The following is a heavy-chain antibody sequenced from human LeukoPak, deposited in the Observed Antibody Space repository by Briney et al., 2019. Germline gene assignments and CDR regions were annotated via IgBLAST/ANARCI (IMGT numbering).Heavy chain of an antibody. CDR2: IYYTGST. CDR1: GGSISSFH. D-gene: IGHD2-8*01. CDR3: ARAVLATKSEHWFDS. Sequence: SETLSLTCTVSGGSISSFHWSWIRQPPGKGLEWIGYIYYTGSTNYNSSLKSRVTISVDTSKNQFSLNLSSVTAADTAMYYCARAVLATKSEHWFDSWGQGTLVTVSS. J-gene: IGHJ5*01. V-gene: IGHV4-59*01.